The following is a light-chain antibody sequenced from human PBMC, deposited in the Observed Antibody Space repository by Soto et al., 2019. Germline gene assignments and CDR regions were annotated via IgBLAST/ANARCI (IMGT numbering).Light chain of an antibody. J-gene: IGKJ1*01. CDR2: KAS. V-gene: IGKV1-5*03. Sequence: DIQMTQSPSTLSASVGDRVTITCRASQSISSWLAWYQQKAGKAPKLLIYKASSLESGVPSRFSGSGSGTEFTLTISSLQPDDFATYYCQQYDTNSSFGQGTKAEIK. CDR1: QSISSW. CDR3: QQYDTNSS.